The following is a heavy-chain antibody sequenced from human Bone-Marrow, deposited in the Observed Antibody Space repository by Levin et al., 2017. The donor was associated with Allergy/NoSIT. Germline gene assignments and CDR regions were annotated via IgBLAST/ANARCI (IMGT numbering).Heavy chain of an antibody. V-gene: IGHV3-15*01. CDR1: GVTLSDAW. Sequence: RGESLKISCAASGVTLSDAWMSWVRQAPGKGLEWVGRIKSDVDGATRDYAAPVKGRFTISRDDSKNTMVLAMNSLRIEDTAMYYCSTDRRWEPLQFDQWGQGTLVTVSS. D-gene: IGHD1-26*01. J-gene: IGHJ4*02. CDR3: STDRRWEPLQFDQ. CDR2: IKSDVDGATR.